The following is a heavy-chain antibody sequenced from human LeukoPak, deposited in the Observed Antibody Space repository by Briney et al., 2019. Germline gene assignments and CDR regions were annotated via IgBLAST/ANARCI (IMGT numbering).Heavy chain of an antibody. CDR1: GYTFTSYG. CDR3: ARDQWEPHFDY. V-gene: IGHV1-18*01. CDR2: ISGYDGNA. Sequence: ASVKVSCKASGYTFTSYGISWVRQAPGQGLEWMGRISGYDGNAEYVEKFQGRVTMTTDTSTNTGYMEVRSLRSDDTAVYYCARDQWEPHFDYWGQGTLVIVS. D-gene: IGHD1-26*01. J-gene: IGHJ4*02.